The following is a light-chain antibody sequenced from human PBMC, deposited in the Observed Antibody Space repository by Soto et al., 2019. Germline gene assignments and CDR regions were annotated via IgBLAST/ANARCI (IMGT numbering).Light chain of an antibody. CDR1: QSINRN. Sequence: EIVMTQSPATLSVSPGERATLSCRASQSINRNLAWYQQKPGQAPRVLIYDASTRATGIPARFSGSGFGTEFTLTISSLQSEDFAIYYCQQYNDWPQTFGQGTKVEI. CDR2: DAS. J-gene: IGKJ1*01. CDR3: QQYNDWPQT. V-gene: IGKV3-15*01.